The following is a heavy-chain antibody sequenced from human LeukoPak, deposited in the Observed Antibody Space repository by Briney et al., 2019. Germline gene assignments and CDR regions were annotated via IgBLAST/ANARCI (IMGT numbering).Heavy chain of an antibody. V-gene: IGHV4-61*10. D-gene: IGHD3-10*01. CDR3: ATSDYYGASDY. CDR2: NYYSGIT. CDR1: GGSISSGNYY. J-gene: IGHJ4*02. Sequence: PSETLSLTCTVSGGSISSGNYYWSWIRQPAGKGREWIGYNYYSGITSYNPSLKSRVTICVDTVRNQFSLKLTCVTAADTAIYYCATSDYYGASDYWGQGTLVTVSS.